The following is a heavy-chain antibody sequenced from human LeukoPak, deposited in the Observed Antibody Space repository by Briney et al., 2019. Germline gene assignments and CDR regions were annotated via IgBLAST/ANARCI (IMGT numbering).Heavy chain of an antibody. V-gene: IGHV3-7*01. J-gene: IGHJ1*01. CDR2: INQDGSEK. D-gene: IGHD6-6*01. CDR3: ARYSSSSEF. CDR1: GFIVSPYW. Sequence: GGSLRLSCVASGFIVSPYWMTWVRQAPGKGPEWVANINQDGSEKYYVDSVKGRFTISRDNAKNSLYLQMNNLRAEDTAVYYYARYSSSSEFWGQGTLVTVSS.